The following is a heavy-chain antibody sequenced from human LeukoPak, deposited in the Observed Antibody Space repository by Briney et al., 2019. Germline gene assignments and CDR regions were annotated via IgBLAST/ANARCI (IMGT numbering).Heavy chain of an antibody. V-gene: IGHV3-74*01. J-gene: IGHJ4*02. CDR1: GLTFRTTW. CDR2: MNGEGTTI. Sequence: GGSLRLSCATSGLTFRTTWMHWVRQAPGKGLMWVSRMNGEGTTIDYADSVRGRFTVSRDYAKSTLFLQMNNLRTEDTALYFCATARNFRFEYWGQGSLVIVSA. CDR3: ATARNFRFEY. D-gene: IGHD1-7*01.